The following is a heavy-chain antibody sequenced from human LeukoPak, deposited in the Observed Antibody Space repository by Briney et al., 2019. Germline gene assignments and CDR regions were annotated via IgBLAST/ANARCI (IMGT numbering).Heavy chain of an antibody. CDR1: GFTFSSYA. Sequence: GRSLRLSCAASGFTFSSYAMHWVRQAPGKGLEWVAVISYDGSNKYYADSVKGRFTISRDNSKNTLYLQMNSLRAEDTAVYYCAKDSLMGKGSAFDYWGQGTLVTVSS. CDR2: ISYDGSNK. D-gene: IGHD3-16*01. J-gene: IGHJ4*02. V-gene: IGHV3-30-3*01. CDR3: AKDSLMGKGSAFDY.